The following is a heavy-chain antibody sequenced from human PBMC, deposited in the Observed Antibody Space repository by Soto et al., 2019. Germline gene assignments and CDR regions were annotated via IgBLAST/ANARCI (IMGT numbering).Heavy chain of an antibody. V-gene: IGHV3-30-3*01. CDR3: AREFLSLRAPAN. J-gene: IGHJ4*02. Sequence: GGSLRLSCAASGFTFSSYAMHWVRQAPGKGLEWVAVISYDGSNKYYADSVKGRFTISRDNSKNTLYLQMNSLRAEDTAVYYCAREFLSLRAPANWGQGTLVTVSS. CDR1: GFTFSSYA. D-gene: IGHD2-2*01. CDR2: ISYDGSNK.